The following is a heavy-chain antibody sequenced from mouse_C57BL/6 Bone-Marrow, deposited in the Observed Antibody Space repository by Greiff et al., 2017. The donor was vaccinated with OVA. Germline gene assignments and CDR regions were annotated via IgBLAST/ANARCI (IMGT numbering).Heavy chain of an antibody. V-gene: IGHV5-15*01. CDR3: ARQGGISRGFAY. J-gene: IGHJ3*01. CDR1: GFTFSDYG. CDR2: ISNLAYSI. Sequence: EVHLVESGGGLVQPGGSLKLSCAASGFTFSDYGMAWVRQAPRKGPEWVAFISNLAYSIYYADTVTGRFTISRENAKNTLYLEMSSLRSEDTAMYYCARQGGISRGFAYWGQGTLVTVSA.